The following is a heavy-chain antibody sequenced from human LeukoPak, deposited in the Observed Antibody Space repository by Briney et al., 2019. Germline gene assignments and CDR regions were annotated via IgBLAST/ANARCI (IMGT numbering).Heavy chain of an antibody. D-gene: IGHD6-6*01. CDR1: GGSFSGYY. V-gene: IGHV4-34*01. J-gene: IGHJ4*02. Sequence: SETLSLTCAVYGGSFSGYYWSWIRQPPGKGLEWIGEINHSGSTNYNPSLTSRVTISVDTSKNQFSLKLSSVTAADTAVYYCARVRAARPFDYWGQGTLVTVSS. CDR2: INHSGST. CDR3: ARVRAARPFDY.